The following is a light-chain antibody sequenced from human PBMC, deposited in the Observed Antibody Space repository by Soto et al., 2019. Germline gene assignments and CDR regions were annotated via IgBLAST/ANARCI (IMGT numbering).Light chain of an antibody. CDR1: SSDVGGYDY. CDR2: DVH. CDR3: SSFTSSRTEV. V-gene: IGLV2-14*01. Sequence: QSVLTQPASVSGSPGQSITISFPGTSSDVGGYDYVSWYQQYPGKAPKVILYDVHNWPSGGSNRFSGSKSGNTASLTIFGLQSEDEADYYCSSFTSSRTEVFRTGTKLTVL. J-gene: IGLJ1*01.